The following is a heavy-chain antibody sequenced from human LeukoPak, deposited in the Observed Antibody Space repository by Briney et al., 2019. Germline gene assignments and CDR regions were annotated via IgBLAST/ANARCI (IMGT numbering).Heavy chain of an antibody. CDR1: GFTVSDYY. CDR3: ARSPGGRRPEY. Sequence: PGGSLRLSCAVSGFTVSDYYMTWVRQAPGKGLEWISYIRSSGDTFYADSVKGRFTISRDDAKGSLYLQMNSLRAEDTAVYFCARSPGGRRPEYWGQGTLVTVSS. J-gene: IGHJ4*02. CDR2: IRSSGDT. D-gene: IGHD3-16*01. V-gene: IGHV3-69-1*01.